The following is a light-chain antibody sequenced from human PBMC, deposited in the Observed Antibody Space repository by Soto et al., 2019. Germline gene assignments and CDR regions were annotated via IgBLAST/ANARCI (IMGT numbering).Light chain of an antibody. CDR2: DVS. J-gene: IGLJ1*01. CDR1: SSDVGGYNY. V-gene: IGLV2-14*01. Sequence: QSVLTQPASVSVSPGQSITIPCTRTSSDVGGYNYVSWYQQHPGKAPKFMIYDVSNRPSGVSNRFSGSKSGNTASLTISGLQAEDEADYYCSSYTTSNTRQIVFGTGTKVTVL. CDR3: SSYTTSNTRQIV.